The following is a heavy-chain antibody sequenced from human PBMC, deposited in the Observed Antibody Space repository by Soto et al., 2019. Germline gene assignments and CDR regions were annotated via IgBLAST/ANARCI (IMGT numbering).Heavy chain of an antibody. CDR2: IKSKTDGGTT. Sequence: EVQLVESGGGLVKPGGSLRLSCAASGFTFSNAWMSWVRQAPGKGLEWVGRIKSKTDGGTTDYAAPVKGRFTISRDDSKNTLYLQMNSLKTEDTDVYYCTTDPFMVRGVDAFDIWGQGTMVTVSS. J-gene: IGHJ3*02. V-gene: IGHV3-15*01. CDR3: TTDPFMVRGVDAFDI. CDR1: GFTFSNAW. D-gene: IGHD3-10*01.